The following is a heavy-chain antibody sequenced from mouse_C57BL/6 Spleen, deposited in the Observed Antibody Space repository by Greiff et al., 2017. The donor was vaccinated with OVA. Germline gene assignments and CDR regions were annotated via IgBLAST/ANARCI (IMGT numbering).Heavy chain of an antibody. J-gene: IGHJ3*01. CDR2: FYPGSGSI. CDR3: ARHEEAYYGISYEAWFAY. Sequence: QVQLKQSGAELVKPGASVKLSCTASGYTFTEYTIHWVKQRSGQGLEWIGWFYPGSGSIKYNEKFKDKATLTADKSSSTVYMGLSRLTSEDSAVYFCARHEEAYYGISYEAWFAYWGQGTLVTVSA. CDR1: GYTFTEYT. V-gene: IGHV1-62-2*01. D-gene: IGHD1-1*01.